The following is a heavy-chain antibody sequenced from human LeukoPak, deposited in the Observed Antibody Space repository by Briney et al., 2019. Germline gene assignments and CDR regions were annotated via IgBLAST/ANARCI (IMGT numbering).Heavy chain of an antibody. CDR3: ARDDLGTSFYSYGMDV. CDR1: GFTFSSYA. CDR2: ISGSGGST. V-gene: IGHV3-23*01. D-gene: IGHD3/OR15-3a*01. Sequence: PGGSLRLSCAASGFTFSSYAMSWVRQAPGKGLEWVSAISGSGGSTYYADSVKGRFTISRDNAKNSLYLQMNSLRAEDAALYYCARDDLGTSFYSYGMDVWGQGPTVTVSS. J-gene: IGHJ6*02.